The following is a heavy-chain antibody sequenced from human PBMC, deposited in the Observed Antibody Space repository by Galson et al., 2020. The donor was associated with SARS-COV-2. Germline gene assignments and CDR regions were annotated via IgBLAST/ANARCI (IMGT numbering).Heavy chain of an antibody. CDR1: GFTFSSYA. D-gene: IGHD3-10*01. Sequence: QAGGSLRLSCAASGFTFSSYAMHWVRQAPGKGLEWVAVISYDGSNKYYADSVKGRFTISRDNSKNTLYLQMNSLRAEDTAVYYCARDSITMVRGTGDYWGQGTLVTVSS. J-gene: IGHJ4*02. CDR2: ISYDGSNK. V-gene: IGHV3-30-3*01. CDR3: ARDSITMVRGTGDY.